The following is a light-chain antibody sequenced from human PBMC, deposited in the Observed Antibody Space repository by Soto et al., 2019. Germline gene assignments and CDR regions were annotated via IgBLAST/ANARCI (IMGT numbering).Light chain of an antibody. CDR2: SNN. J-gene: IGLJ3*02. CDR1: RSSIGSNT. V-gene: IGLV1-44*01. Sequence: QSVLTQPPSASGTPGQRVTIACSGSRSSIGSNTVNWYQHLPGSAPKLLIYSNNHRPSGVPDRFSASKAGASASLAISGLQSEDEGDYYCSAYTARSTLVFGGGTKLTVL. CDR3: SAYTARSTLV.